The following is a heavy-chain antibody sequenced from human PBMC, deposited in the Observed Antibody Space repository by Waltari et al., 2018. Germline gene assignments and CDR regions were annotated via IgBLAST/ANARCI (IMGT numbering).Heavy chain of an antibody. CDR2: ISGSGGST. Sequence: EVQLLESGGGLVQPGGSLRLSCAASGFTFSSYAMSWVRQAPGKGLEWVSAISGSGGSTYYADSVKGRFTISRDNSKNTLYLQMNSLRAEDTAVYYCAKGGTYYYDSSGYYDYFQHWGQGTLVTVSS. CDR1: GFTFSSYA. J-gene: IGHJ1*01. V-gene: IGHV3-23*01. D-gene: IGHD3-22*01. CDR3: AKGGTYYYDSSGYYDYFQH.